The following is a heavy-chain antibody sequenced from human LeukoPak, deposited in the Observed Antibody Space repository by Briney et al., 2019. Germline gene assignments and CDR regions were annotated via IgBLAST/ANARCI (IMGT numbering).Heavy chain of an antibody. CDR3: ARGALKDIDHAFDI. V-gene: IGHV4-61*01. D-gene: IGHD2-15*01. Sequence: PSETLSLTCSVSGGSVSSGISYWSWIRQPPGEGLEWIAYISDSGGSDYNPSLRGRVTISVDTSKNQFSVKLSSVTAADTAVYYCARGALKDIDHAFDIWGQGTMVTVSS. CDR1: GGSVSSGISY. CDR2: ISDSGGS. J-gene: IGHJ3*02.